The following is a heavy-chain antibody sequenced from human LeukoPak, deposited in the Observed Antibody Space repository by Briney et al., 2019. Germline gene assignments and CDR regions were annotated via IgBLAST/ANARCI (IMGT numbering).Heavy chain of an antibody. CDR3: ARRDCVGDCYSNWFDP. J-gene: IGHJ5*02. Sequence: ASVKVSCKASGYTFANYFMHWVRQAPGQGLEWMGIINPRGGSTGYAQKFQGRITMTTDMSTRTVYMELSSLESEDTAVYYCARRDCVGDCYSNWFDPWGQGTLVTVSS. CDR1: GYTFANYF. CDR2: INPRGGST. D-gene: IGHD2-21*02. V-gene: IGHV1-46*01.